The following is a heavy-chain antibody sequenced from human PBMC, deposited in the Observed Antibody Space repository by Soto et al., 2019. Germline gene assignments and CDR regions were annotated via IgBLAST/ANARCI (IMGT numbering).Heavy chain of an antibody. Sequence: QVQLQESGPGLVKPSETLSLTCTVSGGSISSYYWSWIRQPAGKGLEWIGRIYTSGSTNYNPSLKSRVTMSVDTSKNQFSLKLSSVTAADTAVYYCARETFTMVRGVIIGSWFDPWGQGTLVTVSS. V-gene: IGHV4-4*07. CDR1: GGSISSYY. CDR2: IYTSGST. J-gene: IGHJ5*02. D-gene: IGHD3-10*01. CDR3: ARETFTMVRGVIIGSWFDP.